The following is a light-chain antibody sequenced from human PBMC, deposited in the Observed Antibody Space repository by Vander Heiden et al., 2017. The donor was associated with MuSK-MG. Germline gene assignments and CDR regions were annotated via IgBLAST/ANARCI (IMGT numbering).Light chain of an antibody. V-gene: IGKV1-33*01. CDR2: DAS. J-gene: IGKJ3*01. Sequence: DIQMTQSPSSLSASVGDRVTITCQASQDISNYLNWYQQKPGKAPKLLIYDASNLETGVPSRFSGSGSGTDFTFTISSLHPEDIATYYCQRYDNLRITFGHGTKVDIK. CDR3: QRYDNLRIT. CDR1: QDISNY.